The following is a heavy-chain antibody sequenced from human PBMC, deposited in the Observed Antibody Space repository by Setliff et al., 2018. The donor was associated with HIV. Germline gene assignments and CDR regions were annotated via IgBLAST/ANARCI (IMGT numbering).Heavy chain of an antibody. V-gene: IGHV3-21*01. J-gene: IGHJ6*03. D-gene: IGHD4-17*01. CDR1: GLSFDTYT. CDR3: ARVRTTVSTDFYYYMDV. CDR2: ISLASTSI. Sequence: GASLTISCAASGLSFDTYTMAWVRQAPGKELEWVSSISLASTSIYYADSVKGRFTISRDNARNSLYLQMSSLRAEDTAVYYCARVRTTVSTDFYYYMDVWGKGTTVTVSS.